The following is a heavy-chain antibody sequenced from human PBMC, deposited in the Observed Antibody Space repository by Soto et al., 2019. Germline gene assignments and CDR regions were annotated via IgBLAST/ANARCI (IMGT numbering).Heavy chain of an antibody. CDR2: ISYDGSNK. V-gene: IGHV3-30-3*01. CDR3: ARFHPPVEIVATSQVSNWFDL. CDR1: GFTFSSYA. D-gene: IGHD5-12*01. J-gene: IGHJ5*02. Sequence: QVQLVESGGGVVQPGRSLRLSCAASGFTFSSYAMHWVRQAPGKGLEWVAVISYDGSNKYYADSVKGRFTISRDNSKNTLYLQMNSLRAGDTAVYYCARFHPPVEIVATSQVSNWFDLWGQGTLVTVSS.